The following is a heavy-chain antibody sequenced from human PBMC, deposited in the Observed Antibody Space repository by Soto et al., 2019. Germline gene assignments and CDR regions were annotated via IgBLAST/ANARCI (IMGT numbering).Heavy chain of an antibody. Sequence: EVQLVESGGGLVQPGGSLRLSCAASGFTFSSYWMHWVRQAPGKGLVWVSRINSDGSSTSYADSVKGRFTISRDNAKNTLYLQMNRLRAEDTAVYYCARVYGYCSRTSCSSAYNWFDPWGQGTLVTVSS. D-gene: IGHD2-2*01. J-gene: IGHJ5*02. CDR1: GFTFSSYW. CDR3: ARVYGYCSRTSCSSAYNWFDP. V-gene: IGHV3-74*01. CDR2: INSDGSST.